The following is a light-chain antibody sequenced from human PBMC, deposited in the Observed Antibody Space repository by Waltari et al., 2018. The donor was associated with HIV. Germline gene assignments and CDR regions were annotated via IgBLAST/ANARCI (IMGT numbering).Light chain of an antibody. CDR2: GAS. J-gene: IGKJ2*02. V-gene: IGKV3-20*01. CDR1: QSVSSSY. CDR3: QQYGSSCT. Sequence: EIVLTQSPGTLSLSPGERATLSCRASQSVSSSYLAWYQQKPGQAPRHLIYGASSRATGIPDRFSGSGSGTDFTLTISRLEPEDFAVYYCQQYGSSCTFGQGTKLEIK.